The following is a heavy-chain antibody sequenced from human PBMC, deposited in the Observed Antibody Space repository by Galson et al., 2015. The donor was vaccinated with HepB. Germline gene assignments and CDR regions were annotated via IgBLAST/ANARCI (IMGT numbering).Heavy chain of an antibody. D-gene: IGHD3-10*01. CDR2: IYWDDDK. J-gene: IGHJ4*02. CDR3: AHGGGTLWFRELLPAY. CDR1: GFSLSTSGVG. V-gene: IGHV2-5*02. Sequence: PALVKPTQTLTLTCTFSGFSLSTSGVGVGWIRQPPGKALEWLALIYWDDDKRYSPSLKSRLTITKDTSKNQVVLTMTNMDPVDTATYYCAHGGGTLWFRELLPAYWGQGTLVTVSS.